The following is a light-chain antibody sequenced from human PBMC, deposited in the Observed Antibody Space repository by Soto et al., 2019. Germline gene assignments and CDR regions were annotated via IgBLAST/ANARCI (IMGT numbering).Light chain of an antibody. CDR1: SNDVGGYNY. CDR2: EVT. CDR3: SSYTTTSTVL. V-gene: IGLV2-14*01. Sequence: QSALTQPASVSGSPGRSITISCTGTSNDVGGYNYVSWYQQHPGKAPKLMISEVTNRPSGVSTRFSCSKSGNTASLTISGLQAEDEADYYCSSYTTTSTVLFGGGTKLTVL. J-gene: IGLJ2*01.